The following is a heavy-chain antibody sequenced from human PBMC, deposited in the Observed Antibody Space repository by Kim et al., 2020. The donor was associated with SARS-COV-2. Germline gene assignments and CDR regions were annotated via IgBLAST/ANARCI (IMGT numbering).Heavy chain of an antibody. D-gene: IGHD3-22*01. CDR1: GFTFSSYA. V-gene: IGHV3-33*06. J-gene: IGHJ6*02. CDR3: AKEGRGICYDSSGYYPPYYYGMDV. CDR2: IWYDGSNK. Sequence: GGSLRLSCAASGFTFSSYAMHWVRQAPGKGLEWVAVIWYDGSNKYYADSVKGRFTISRDNSKNTLYLQMNSLRAEDTAVYYCAKEGRGICYDSSGYYPPYYYGMDVWGQGTTVTVSS.